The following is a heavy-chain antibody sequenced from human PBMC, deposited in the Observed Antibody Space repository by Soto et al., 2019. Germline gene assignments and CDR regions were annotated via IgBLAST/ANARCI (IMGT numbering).Heavy chain of an antibody. D-gene: IGHD1-26*01. CDR2: INMDGSST. V-gene: IGHV3-74*01. J-gene: IGHJ5*01. CDR3: ARGPRALSHNDS. CDR1: GFIFSSDW. Sequence: GGSLRLSCAASGFIFSSDWMHWFRQAAGKGLEWVSRINMDGSSTNYADSVKGRFTISRDNAKNMLYLQMDSLRAEDTAVYYCARGPRALSHNDSWGQGALLTVSS.